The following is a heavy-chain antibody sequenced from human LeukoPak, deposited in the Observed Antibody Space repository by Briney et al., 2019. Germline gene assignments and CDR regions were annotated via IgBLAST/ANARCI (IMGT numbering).Heavy chain of an antibody. Sequence: SETLSLTCAVYGESLNSYYWSWVRQPPGEGLEWIGEIYESGTTKYNPSLKSRVAISMVPSKQQFSLRLSSVTASDTAVYYCARGAWATRLASWGLGTPVIVSS. V-gene: IGHV4-34*01. CDR3: ARGAWATRLAS. CDR2: IYESGTT. J-gene: IGHJ4*02. CDR1: GESLNSYY. D-gene: IGHD2-15*01.